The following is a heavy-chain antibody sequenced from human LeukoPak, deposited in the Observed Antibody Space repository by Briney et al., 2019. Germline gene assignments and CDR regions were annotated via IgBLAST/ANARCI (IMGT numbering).Heavy chain of an antibody. Sequence: ASVKVSCKASGYTFTSYGISWVRQAPGRGLEWMGWISAYNGNTNYAQKLQGRVTMTTDTSTSTAYMELRSLRSDDTAVYYCASGPLKEKFRNDAFDIWGQGTMVTVSS. D-gene: IGHD2-21*01. CDR2: ISAYNGNT. CDR3: ASGPLKEKFRNDAFDI. CDR1: GYTFTSYG. J-gene: IGHJ3*02. V-gene: IGHV1-18*01.